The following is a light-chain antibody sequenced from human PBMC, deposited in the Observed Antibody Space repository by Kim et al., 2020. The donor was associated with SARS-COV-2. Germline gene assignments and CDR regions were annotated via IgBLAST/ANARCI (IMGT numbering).Light chain of an antibody. J-gene: IGLJ2*01. CDR2: GKN. Sequence: VALGQTGRITCQGDSLRSYYATWYQQKPGQARILVIYGKNNRPSGIPDRFSGSSSGNTASLTITGTQAGDEADFYCNSRDSNDNVVFGGGTQLTVL. CDR1: SLRSYY. V-gene: IGLV3-19*01. CDR3: NSRDSNDNVV.